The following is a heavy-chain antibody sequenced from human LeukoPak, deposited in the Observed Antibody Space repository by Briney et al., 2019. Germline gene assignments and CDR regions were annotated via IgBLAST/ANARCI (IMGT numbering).Heavy chain of an antibody. D-gene: IGHD2-15*01. J-gene: IGHJ4*02. V-gene: IGHV3-23*01. Sequence: GGSLRLSCAASGFTFSSYAMSWVRQAPAKGLEWVSAISGSGGSTYYADSVKGRFTISRDNSKNTLFLQMNSLRAEDTAVYYCANHILGYCSGGSCANFDHWGQGTLVTVSS. CDR3: ANHILGYCSGGSCANFDH. CDR2: ISGSGGST. CDR1: GFTFSSYA.